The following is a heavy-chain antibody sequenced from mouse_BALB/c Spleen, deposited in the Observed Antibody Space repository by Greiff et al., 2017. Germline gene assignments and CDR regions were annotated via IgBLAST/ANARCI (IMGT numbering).Heavy chain of an antibody. V-gene: IGHV5-12-1*01. CDR2: ISSGGGST. Sequence: EVKLMESGGGLVKPGGSLKLSCAASGFAFSSYDMSWVRQTPEKRLEWVAYISSGGGSTYYPDTVKGRFTISRDNAKNTLYLQMSSLKSEDTAMYYCARQDPGFAYWGQGTLVTVSA. CDR3: ARQDPGFAY. J-gene: IGHJ3*01. CDR1: GFAFSSYD.